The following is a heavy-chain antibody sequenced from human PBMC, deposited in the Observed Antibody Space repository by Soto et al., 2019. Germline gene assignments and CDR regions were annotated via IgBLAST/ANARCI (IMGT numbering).Heavy chain of an antibody. D-gene: IGHD1-26*01. J-gene: IGHJ4*02. CDR2: FYYTGIT. V-gene: IGHV4-59*01. Sequence: PSETLSLTCTVSGGSISNYYWSWIRQPPGKGLEWIGYFYYTGITNYNPSLKSRISISVDTSKNQFSLKLSSVTAADTAVYYCARDWLGAFDYWGQGTLVTVSS. CDR1: GGSISNYY. CDR3: ARDWLGAFDY.